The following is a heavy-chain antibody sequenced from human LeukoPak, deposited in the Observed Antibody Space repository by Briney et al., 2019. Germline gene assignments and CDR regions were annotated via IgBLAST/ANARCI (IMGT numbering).Heavy chain of an antibody. CDR3: ARVPDIVVVPAAPIYAFDI. V-gene: IGHV1-18*01. D-gene: IGHD2-2*01. CDR2: ISAYNGNT. Sequence: ASVKVSCKASGYTFTSYGISWVRQAPGQGLEWMGCISAYNGNTNYAQKLQGRVTMTTDTSTSTAYIELRSLRSDDTAVYYCARVPDIVVVPAAPIYAFDIWGQGTMVTVSS. CDR1: GYTFTSYG. J-gene: IGHJ3*02.